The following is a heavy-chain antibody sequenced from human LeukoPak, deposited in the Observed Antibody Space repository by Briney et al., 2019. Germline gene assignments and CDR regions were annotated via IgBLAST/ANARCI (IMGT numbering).Heavy chain of an antibody. J-gene: IGHJ5*01. Sequence: SQTLSLTCAISGDSVSSNSAAWNWIRQSPSRGLEWLGRTCYRFKWYYDYAVSVKSRITISPDTSKNQLSLQLNSVTPEDTAVYYCARDWDYGGKGDRFDSWGQGTLVTVSS. CDR3: ARDWDYGGKGDRFDS. D-gene: IGHD4-23*01. CDR2: TCYRFKWYY. V-gene: IGHV6-1*01. CDR1: GDSVSSNSAA.